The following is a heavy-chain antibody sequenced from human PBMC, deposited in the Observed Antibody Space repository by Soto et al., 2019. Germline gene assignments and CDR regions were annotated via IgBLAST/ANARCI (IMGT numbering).Heavy chain of an antibody. Sequence: QITLKESGPPLVKPTQTLTLTCTFSGFSLSTTRVGVGRIRQPPGEALEWLALLYWDDDKLYSPSLKRRLTITKDTSKNQVVLTLTNTDPVDTATYYCAHSKTSGMRNYFAYWGQVTLGTVSS. J-gene: IGHJ4*02. CDR3: AHSKTSGMRNYFAY. CDR1: GFSLSTTRVG. V-gene: IGHV2-5*02. CDR2: LYWDDDK.